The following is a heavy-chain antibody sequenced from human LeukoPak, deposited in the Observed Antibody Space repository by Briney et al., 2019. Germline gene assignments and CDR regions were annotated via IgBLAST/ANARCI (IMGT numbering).Heavy chain of an antibody. Sequence: GGSLRLSCAASGFTFSNYGMHWVRQAPGKGLEWVALIWYDGSNKYYTDSVKGRLTISRDNSKNTLYLQMNSLKAEDTAVYYCAREGPRGNSQFDYWGQGTLVTVSS. D-gene: IGHD2/OR15-2a*01. CDR2: IWYDGSNK. CDR3: AREGPRGNSQFDY. CDR1: GFTFSNYG. V-gene: IGHV3-33*01. J-gene: IGHJ4*02.